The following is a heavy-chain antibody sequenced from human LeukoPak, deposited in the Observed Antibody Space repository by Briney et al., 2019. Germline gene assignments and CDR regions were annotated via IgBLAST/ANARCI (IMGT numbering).Heavy chain of an antibody. V-gene: IGHV3-20*04. CDR2: INWNGGST. D-gene: IGHD6-19*01. J-gene: IGHJ4*02. Sequence: GGSLRLSCAASGFTFDNYGMSWVRQAPGKGLEWVSGINWNGGSTGYADSVKGRFTISRDNAKNSLYLQMNSLRAEDTALYYCARGASYSSGSWAVASDYWGQGTLVTVSS. CDR3: ARGASYSSGSWAVASDY. CDR1: GFTFDNYG.